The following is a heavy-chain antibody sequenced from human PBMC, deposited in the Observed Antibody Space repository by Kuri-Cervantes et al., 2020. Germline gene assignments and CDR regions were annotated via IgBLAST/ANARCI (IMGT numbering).Heavy chain of an antibody. CDR2: INHSGST. CDR3: ARGLYRGYQIWGY. CDR1: GGSLSGYY. D-gene: IGHD3-22*01. J-gene: IGHJ4*02. V-gene: IGHV4-34*01. Sequence: SETLSLTCAVYGGSLSGYYWSWIRQPPGKGLEWIGEINHSGSTNYNPSLKSRVTISVDTSKNQFSLKLSSVTAADTAVYYCARGLYRGYQIWGYWGQGTLVTGSS.